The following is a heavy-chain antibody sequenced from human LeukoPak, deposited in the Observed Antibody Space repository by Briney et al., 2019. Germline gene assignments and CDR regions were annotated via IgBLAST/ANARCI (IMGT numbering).Heavy chain of an antibody. Sequence: GASVKVTCKASGYTFANYGVHWVRHAPGQRLEWMGWINGGNGYTKYSQKFQGRVTITEDTSASTAYMEMSSLRSEDKAVCYCARYINGAFDYWGQGTLVTVSS. CDR2: INGGNGYT. J-gene: IGHJ4*02. CDR1: GYTFANYG. D-gene: IGHD2-8*01. V-gene: IGHV1-3*01. CDR3: ARYINGAFDY.